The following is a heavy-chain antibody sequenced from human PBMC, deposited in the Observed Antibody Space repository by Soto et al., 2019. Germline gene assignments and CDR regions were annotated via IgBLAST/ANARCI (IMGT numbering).Heavy chain of an antibody. Sequence: GGSLRLSCAASGFTFNNAWMNWVRQAPGKGLVWVSRINSDGSSTSYADSVKGRFTISRDNAKNTLYLQMNSLRAEDTAVYYCARGKYYYMDVWGKGTTVTASS. CDR2: INSDGSST. J-gene: IGHJ6*03. CDR3: ARGKYYYMDV. V-gene: IGHV3-74*01. CDR1: GFTFNNAW.